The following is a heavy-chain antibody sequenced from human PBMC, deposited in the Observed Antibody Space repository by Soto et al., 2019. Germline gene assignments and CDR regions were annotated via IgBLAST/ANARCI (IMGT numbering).Heavy chain of an antibody. V-gene: IGHV3-23*01. CDR1: GFAFSSSA. CDR3: QSAKAVVIAALGI. J-gene: IGHJ3*02. CDR2: VRENGGRLGGT. D-gene: IGHD2-21*01. Sequence: EVQLLESGGGLVQPGGSLSLSCPASGFAFSSSAMSWVRQAPGQGLEGVASVRENGGRLGGTYYADSVKGRFTIARYNSYNPFYLQIYSQRGADSAVYYCQSAKAVVIAALGIWGQGIMVTVSS.